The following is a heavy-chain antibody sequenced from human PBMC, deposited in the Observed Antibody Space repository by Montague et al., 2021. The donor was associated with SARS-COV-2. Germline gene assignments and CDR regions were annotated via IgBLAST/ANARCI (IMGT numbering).Heavy chain of an antibody. CDR3: ARHFATHAFDP. CDR1: SGSISPSDTHY. V-gene: IGHV4-39*01. J-gene: IGHJ5*02. CDR2: ISYSGST. Sequence: SETLSLTCVVSSGSISPSDTHYWGWVRQAPGKGLGWIATISYSGSTSYNPPLRSRATISVDTSKNQTSLNLRSVTAADTSVYYCARHFATHAFDPWGQGILVTVSS.